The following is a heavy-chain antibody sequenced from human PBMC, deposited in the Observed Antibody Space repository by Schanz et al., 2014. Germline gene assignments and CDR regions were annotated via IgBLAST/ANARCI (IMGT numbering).Heavy chain of an antibody. J-gene: IGHJ5*02. V-gene: IGHV3-74*02. D-gene: IGHD1-1*01. CDR1: GFTFSSYA. Sequence: EVQLLESGGGLVQPGGSLRLSCAASGFTFSSYAMSWVRQDPGKGLVWVARINSVGSNTDYADSVTGRFTISRDNAKNTLYLQMNTLRAEDTAVYYCARGRVLESWGQGTLVTVSS. CDR3: ARGRVLES. CDR2: INSVGSNT.